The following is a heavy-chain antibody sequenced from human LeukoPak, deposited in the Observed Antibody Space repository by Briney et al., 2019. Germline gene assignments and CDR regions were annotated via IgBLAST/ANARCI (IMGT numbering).Heavy chain of an antibody. D-gene: IGHD3-22*01. V-gene: IGHV4-39*01. CDR3: ASDSSGLFDY. Sequence: PSETLSLTCTVSGGSISSSSYYWGWIRQPPGKGLEWIGSIYYSGSTYYNPPLKSRVTISVDTSKNQFSLKLSSVTAADTAVYYCASDSSGLFDYWGQGTLVTVSS. CDR2: IYYSGST. CDR1: GGSISSSSYY. J-gene: IGHJ4*02.